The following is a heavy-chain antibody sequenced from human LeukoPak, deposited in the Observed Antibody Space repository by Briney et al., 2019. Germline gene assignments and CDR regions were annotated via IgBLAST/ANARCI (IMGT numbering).Heavy chain of an antibody. CDR3: ARDFYQDSSGYFLGGYLDS. J-gene: IGHJ4*02. V-gene: IGHV4-59*11. Sequence: SETLSLTCTVSGGSISSHYWSWIRQPPGKGLEWIGYIYYSGDSNYNPALKSRVTISVDTSKNQLSLKLSSVTAADTAMYYCARDFYQDSSGYFLGGYLDSWGQGTLVTVSS. D-gene: IGHD3-22*01. CDR2: IYYSGDS. CDR1: GGSISSHY.